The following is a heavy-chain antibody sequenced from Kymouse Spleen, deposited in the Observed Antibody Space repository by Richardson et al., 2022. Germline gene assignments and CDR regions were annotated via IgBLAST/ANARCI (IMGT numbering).Heavy chain of an antibody. CDR2: ISYDGSNK. V-gene: IGHV3-30*18. J-gene: IGHJ4*02. CDR3: AKDRDILTGFSFDY. Sequence: QVQLVESGGGVVQPGRSLRLSCAASGFTFSSYGMHWVRQAPGKGLEWVAVISYDGSNKYYADSVKGRFTISRDNSKNTLYLQMNSLRAEDTAVYYCAKDRDILTGFSFDYWGQGTLVTVSS. CDR1: GFTFSSYG. D-gene: IGHD3-9*01.